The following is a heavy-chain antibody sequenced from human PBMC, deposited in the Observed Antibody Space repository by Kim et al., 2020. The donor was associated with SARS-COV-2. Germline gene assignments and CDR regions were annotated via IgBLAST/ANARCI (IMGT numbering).Heavy chain of an antibody. Sequence: STYYADSVKGRFTIFRDNAKNTLYLQMSSLRAEDTAVYYCAGGATSISYHWGQGTLVTVSS. D-gene: IGHD2-2*01. V-gene: IGHV3-53*01. J-gene: IGHJ1*01. CDR2: ST. CDR3: AGGATSISYH.